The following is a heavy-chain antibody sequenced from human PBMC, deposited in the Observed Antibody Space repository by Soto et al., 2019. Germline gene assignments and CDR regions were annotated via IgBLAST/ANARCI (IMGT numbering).Heavy chain of an antibody. V-gene: IGHV4-31*03. J-gene: IGHJ6*02. Sequence: LSLTCTVPGGSISSGGYYWSWIRQHPGKGLEWIGYIYYSGSTYYNPSLKSRVTISVDTSKNQFSLKLSSVTAADTAVYYCAWGIAARNYYGMDVWGQGTMVTVSS. D-gene: IGHD6-6*01. CDR3: AWGIAARNYYGMDV. CDR2: IYYSGST. CDR1: GGSISSGGYY.